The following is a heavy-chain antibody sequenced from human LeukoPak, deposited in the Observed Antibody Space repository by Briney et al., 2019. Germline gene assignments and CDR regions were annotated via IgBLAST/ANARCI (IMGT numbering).Heavy chain of an antibody. CDR3: ASRKWLVS. Sequence: SETLSLTCTVSGGSITSYHYSWIRQPPGKGLEWIGYIYYSGSTNYNPSLKSRVTISVDTSKNQFSLKLSSVTAADTAVYYCASRKWLVSWGQGTLVTVSS. J-gene: IGHJ4*02. V-gene: IGHV4-59*12. D-gene: IGHD6-19*01. CDR2: IYYSGST. CDR1: GGSITSYH.